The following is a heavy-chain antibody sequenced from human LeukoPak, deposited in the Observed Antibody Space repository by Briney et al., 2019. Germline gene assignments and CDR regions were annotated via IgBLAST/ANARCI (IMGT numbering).Heavy chain of an antibody. D-gene: IGHD4-17*01. CDR2: IYYSGGI. J-gene: IGHJ3*02. CDR1: GYSISSTKY. Sequence: PSETLSLTCAVPGYSISSTKYWAWIPQPPGEGLEGIQLIYYSGGIYYNPSLKSRVTMSVDTSKNQFSLKLSSVTAVDTAVYYCARKATTGPTKAAFDIWGQGTMVTVSS. V-gene: IGHV4-28*05. CDR3: ARKATTGPTKAAFDI.